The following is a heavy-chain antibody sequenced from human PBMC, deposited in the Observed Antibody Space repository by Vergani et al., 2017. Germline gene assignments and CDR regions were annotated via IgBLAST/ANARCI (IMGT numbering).Heavy chain of an antibody. V-gene: IGHV3-23*01. CDR3: ASGGNHYYYYYMDV. CDR2: ISGSGGST. CDR1: GFTFSSYA. J-gene: IGHJ6*03. Sequence: EVQLLESGGGLVQPGGSLRLSCAASGFTFSSYAMSWVRQAPGKGLEWVSAISGSGGSTYYADSVKGRFTISRDNSKNSLYLQMNSLRAEDTALYYCASGGNHYYYYYMDVWGKGTTVTVSS. D-gene: IGHD4-23*01.